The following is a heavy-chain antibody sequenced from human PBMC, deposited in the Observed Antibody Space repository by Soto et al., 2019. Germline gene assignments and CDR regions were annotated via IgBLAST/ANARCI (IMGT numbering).Heavy chain of an antibody. Sequence: ESVGGLVKPGGSLRLSCAASGFTFSSYSMNWVRQAPGKGLEWVLSICPISSYIYYADSLRGRFTISRDNARNSLYLQMNSLRADDTAVYFCARVSGKLERHSDLDYWGQGTLVTVSS. CDR2: ICPISSYI. D-gene: IGHD1-1*01. V-gene: IGHV3-21*01. CDR1: GFTFSSYS. J-gene: IGHJ4*02. CDR3: ARVSGKLERHSDLDY.